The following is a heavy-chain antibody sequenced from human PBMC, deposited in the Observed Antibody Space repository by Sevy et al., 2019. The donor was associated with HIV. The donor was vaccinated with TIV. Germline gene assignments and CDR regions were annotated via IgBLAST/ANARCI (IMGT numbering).Heavy chain of an antibody. V-gene: IGHV3-72*01. CDR2: IRNKANSYTT. Sequence: GGSLRLSCAASGFTFSDYYMDWVRQAPGKGLEWVGRIRNKANSYTTEFAASVKGRFTISRDDSKNSLYLQMNSLRAEDTAVYYCARDHVKDGDLGDYYYYAMDVWGQGTTVTVSS. J-gene: IGHJ6*02. CDR3: ARDHVKDGDLGDYYYYAMDV. CDR1: GFTFSDYY. D-gene: IGHD4-17*01.